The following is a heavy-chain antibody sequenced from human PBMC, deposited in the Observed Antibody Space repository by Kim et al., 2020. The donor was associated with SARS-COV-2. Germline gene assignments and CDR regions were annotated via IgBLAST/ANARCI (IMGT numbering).Heavy chain of an antibody. V-gene: IGHV4-39*01. Sequence: SETLSLTCTVSGGSISSSSYYWGWIRQPPGKGLEWIGSIYYSGSTYYNPSLKSRVTISVDTSKNQFSLKLSSVTAADTAVYYCARHLRSLGSTSHWGQGTLVTVSS. CDR1: GGSISSSSYY. CDR2: IYYSGST. J-gene: IGHJ4*02. CDR3: ARHLRSLGSTSH. D-gene: IGHD2-2*01.